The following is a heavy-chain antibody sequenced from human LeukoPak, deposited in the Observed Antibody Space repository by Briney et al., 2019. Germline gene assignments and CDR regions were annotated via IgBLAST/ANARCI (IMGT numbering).Heavy chain of an antibody. CDR2: IYHSGRT. V-gene: IGHV4-38-2*02. D-gene: IGHD3-10*01. CDR3: ARRVGRYFGERAYYYNYMDV. Sequence: SETLSLTCTVSGYSITNNYWDWIRQPPGKGLEWIASIYHSGRTYYNPALKSRVTISVDTSKNQFSLKLSSVTAADTAVFYCARRVGRYFGERAYYYNYMDVWGKGTTVTISS. CDR1: GYSITNNY. J-gene: IGHJ6*03.